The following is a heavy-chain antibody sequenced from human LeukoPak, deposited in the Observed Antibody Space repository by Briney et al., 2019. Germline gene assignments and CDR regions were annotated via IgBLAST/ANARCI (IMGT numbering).Heavy chain of an antibody. V-gene: IGHV1-2*02. CDR3: AAGYCSGGSCTGGMDV. CDR2: INPNSGGT. Sequence: ASVKVSCKASGYTFTGYYMHWVRQAPGQGREWMGWINPNSGGTNYAQKFQGRVTMTRDTSISTAYMELSRLRSDDTAVYYCAAGYCSGGSCTGGMDVWGQRTTVTVSS. J-gene: IGHJ6*02. D-gene: IGHD2-15*01. CDR1: GYTFTGYY.